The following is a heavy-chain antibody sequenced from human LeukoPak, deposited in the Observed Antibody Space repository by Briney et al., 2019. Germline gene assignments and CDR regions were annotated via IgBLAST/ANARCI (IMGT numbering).Heavy chain of an antibody. V-gene: IGHV4-59*01. CDR1: SDSISSYY. CDR3: ARHYVGYGVLEY. CDR2: TYYSGST. D-gene: IGHD3-10*02. J-gene: IGHJ4*01. Sequence: SETLSLTCTVSSDSISSYYWSWTRQPPGKGLEWIGYTYYSGSTNYNPSLKSRVTISVDTSKNQFSLELSSVTAADTAVYYCARHYVGYGVLEYWGHGSLVTVSS.